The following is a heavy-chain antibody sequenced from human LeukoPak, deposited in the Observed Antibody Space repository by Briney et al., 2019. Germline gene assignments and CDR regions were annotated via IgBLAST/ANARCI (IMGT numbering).Heavy chain of an antibody. J-gene: IGHJ4*02. D-gene: IGHD7-27*01. V-gene: IGHV4-4*07. CDR1: GGSISSYY. CDR3: ARGPHYALGIYFDY. Sequence: WETLSLTCTVSGGSISSYYWSWIRQPAGKGLEWIGRIYTSGSTNYNPSLKSRVTMSVDTSKNQFSLKLSSVTAADTAVYYCARGPHYALGIYFDYWGQGTLVTVSS. CDR2: IYTSGST.